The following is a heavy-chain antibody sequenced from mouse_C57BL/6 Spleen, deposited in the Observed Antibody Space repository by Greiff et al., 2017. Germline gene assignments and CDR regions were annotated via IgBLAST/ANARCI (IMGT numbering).Heavy chain of an antibody. J-gene: IGHJ2*01. CDR2: ISSGSSTI. CDR1: GFTFSDYG. Sequence: EVKLVESGGGLVKPGGSLKLSCAASGFTFSDYGMHWVRQAPEKGLEWVAYISSGSSTIYYADTVKGRFTISRDNAKNNLFLQMTSLRSEDTAMYYCARIYYGYDDALDYWGQGTTLTVSS. D-gene: IGHD2-2*01. CDR3: ARIYYGYDDALDY. V-gene: IGHV5-17*01.